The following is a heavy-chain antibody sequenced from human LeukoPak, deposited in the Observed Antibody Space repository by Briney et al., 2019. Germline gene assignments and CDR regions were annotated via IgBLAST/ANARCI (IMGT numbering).Heavy chain of an antibody. CDR1: GFTFSSYA. Sequence: GGSLRLSCAASGFTFSSYAMNWVRQAPGKGREGVSLISGGGCSTYYTDPVKGRFTISRENSKNTLYLQMNSMRAEDTAVYYCAKDPGWDHAFDIWGQGTMVTVSS. J-gene: IGHJ3*02. CDR2: ISGGGCST. CDR3: AKDPGWDHAFDI. D-gene: IGHD1-26*01. V-gene: IGHV3-23*01.